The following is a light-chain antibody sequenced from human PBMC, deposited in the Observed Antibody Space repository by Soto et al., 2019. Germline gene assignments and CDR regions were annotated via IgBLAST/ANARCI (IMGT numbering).Light chain of an antibody. V-gene: IGLV1-36*01. CDR2: YDD. CDR3: AAWDDSLNAYV. CDR1: SSNIGNNA. J-gene: IGLJ1*01. Sequence: QPVLTQPPSVSEAPRQRVTISCSGSSSNIGNNAVNWYQQLPGQAPKIVIYYDDLLTSGVSDRFSASKSGTSASLAITGLQSDDEADYYCAAWDDSLNAYVFGPGTKVTVL.